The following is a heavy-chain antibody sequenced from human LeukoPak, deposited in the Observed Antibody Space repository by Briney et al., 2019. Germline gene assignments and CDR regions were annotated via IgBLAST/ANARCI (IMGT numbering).Heavy chain of an antibody. Sequence: GRSLRLSCAASGLTFSIYAMHWVRQAPGKGLEWVAVISYDGSNKYYTDSVKGRFTISRDNSKNSLFLQMNSLRAEDTALYYCARYPYYADYVDFYAMDVWGQGTTVTVSS. CDR2: ISYDGSNK. D-gene: IGHD4-17*01. CDR1: GLTFSIYA. V-gene: IGHV3-30*04. CDR3: ARYPYYADYVDFYAMDV. J-gene: IGHJ6*02.